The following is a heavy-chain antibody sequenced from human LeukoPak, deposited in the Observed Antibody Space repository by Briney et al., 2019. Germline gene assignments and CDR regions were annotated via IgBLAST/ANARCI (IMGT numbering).Heavy chain of an antibody. CDR1: GGTFSSYA. V-gene: IGHV1-69*01. CDR2: IIPIFGTA. Sequence: SVKVSCKASGGTFSSYAISWVRQAPGQGLEWMGGIIPIFGTANYAQKFQGRVTITADESTSTAYMEPSSLRSEDTAVYYCARDPSVGQQLPFDSWGQGTLVTASS. D-gene: IGHD6-13*01. CDR3: ARDPSVGQQLPFDS. J-gene: IGHJ4*02.